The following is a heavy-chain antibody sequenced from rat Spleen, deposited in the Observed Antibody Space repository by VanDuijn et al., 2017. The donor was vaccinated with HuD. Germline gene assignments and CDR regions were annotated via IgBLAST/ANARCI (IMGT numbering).Heavy chain of an antibody. D-gene: IGHD4-3*01. CDR1: GFTFSDYN. V-gene: IGHV5-29*01. J-gene: IGHJ2*01. Sequence: EVQLVESDGGLVQPGRSLKLSCAASGFTFSDYNMAWVRQAPTKGLEWVATISYDGSSTYYRDSVKGRFTISRDNAQNTLYLQMNSLRSEDTATYYCTREGNSGFDYWGQGVMVTVSS. CDR2: ISYDGSST. CDR3: TREGNSGFDY.